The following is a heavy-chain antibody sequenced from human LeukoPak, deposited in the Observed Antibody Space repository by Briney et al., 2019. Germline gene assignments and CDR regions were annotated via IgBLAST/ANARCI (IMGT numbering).Heavy chain of an antibody. CDR3: ARVMGRLWFGELPRGDYWFDP. Sequence: PSETLSLTCTVSGGSISSSSYYWGWIRQPPGKGLEWIGSIYYSGSTYYNPSLKSRVTISVDTSKNQFSLKLSSVTAADTAVYYCARVMGRLWFGELPRGDYWFDPWGQGTLVTVSS. J-gene: IGHJ5*02. CDR2: IYYSGST. V-gene: IGHV4-39*01. D-gene: IGHD3-10*01. CDR1: GGSISSSSYY.